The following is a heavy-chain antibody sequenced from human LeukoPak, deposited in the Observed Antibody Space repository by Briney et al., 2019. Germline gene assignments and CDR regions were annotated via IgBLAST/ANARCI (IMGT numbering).Heavy chain of an antibody. V-gene: IGHV3-23*01. CDR3: TRAAGITGTSRDNWFDP. D-gene: IGHD1/OR15-1a*01. CDR1: GFTFSSSA. Sequence: GGSLRLSCAASGFTFSSSAMSWVRQAPGKGLEWVSAISNNGGYTYYADSVQGRFTISRDNSKNTVYVQMNSLRADDTAVYYCTRAAGITGTSRDNWFDPWGQGTLVIVSS. J-gene: IGHJ5*02. CDR2: ISNNGGYT.